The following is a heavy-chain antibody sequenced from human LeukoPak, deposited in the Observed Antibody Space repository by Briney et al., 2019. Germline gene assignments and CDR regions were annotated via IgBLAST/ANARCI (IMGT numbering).Heavy chain of an antibody. CDR3: ARQTRITMFGNNLFDP. J-gene: IGHJ5*02. D-gene: IGHD3-3*01. CDR2: IYYSGST. CDR1: GGSISSSSYY. V-gene: IGHV4-39*01. Sequence: PSETLSLTCTVSGGSISSSSYYWGWIRQPPGKGLEWIGSIYYSGSTSYNPSLKSRVTISVDTSKNHFSLKLSSVTAADTAVYYCARQTRITMFGNNLFDPWGQGTLVTVSS.